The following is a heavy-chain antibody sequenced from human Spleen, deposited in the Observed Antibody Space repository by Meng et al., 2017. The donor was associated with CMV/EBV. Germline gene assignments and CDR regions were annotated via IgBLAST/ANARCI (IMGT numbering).Heavy chain of an antibody. CDR2: ISGYDDDT. V-gene: IGHV1-18*04. CDR1: GYTFTAHY. Sequence: ASVKVSCKASGYTFTAHYFHWVRQAPGQGLEWMGWISGYDDDTNYAQKFQGRVSVTTDSLTSTAYMELRSLRSDDTAMYYCARDSGSSWYAEPDYSFDYWGQGTLVTVSS. D-gene: IGHD6-13*01. J-gene: IGHJ4*02. CDR3: ARDSGSSWYAEPDYSFDY.